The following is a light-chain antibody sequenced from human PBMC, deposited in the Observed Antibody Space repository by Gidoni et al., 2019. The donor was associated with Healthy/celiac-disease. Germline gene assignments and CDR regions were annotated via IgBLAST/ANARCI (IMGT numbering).Light chain of an antibody. CDR2: AAS. J-gene: IGKJ2*01. CDR3: QQSYSTPT. Sequence: DIQMTQSPSSLSASVGDRVTITCRASQSSSSYFNWYQQKPGQAPKLLIYAASSLQSGVPSRFSGSGSGTDFTLTISSLQPEDFATYYCQQSYSTPTFGQGTKLEIK. V-gene: IGKV1-39*01. CDR1: QSSSSY.